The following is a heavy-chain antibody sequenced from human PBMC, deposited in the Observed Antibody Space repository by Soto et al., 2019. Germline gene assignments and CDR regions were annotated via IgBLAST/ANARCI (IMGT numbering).Heavy chain of an antibody. V-gene: IGHV4-30-4*01. Sequence: SETLSLTCTVSGGSISSGDYYWSWIRQPPGKGLEWIGYIYYSGSTYYKPSLKSRVTISVDTSKKQFSMKLSSVTAADTAVYYCARRGYYYDISDVAFDIWGQGTMVTVSS. D-gene: IGHD3-22*01. CDR3: ARRGYYYDISDVAFDI. CDR1: GGSISSGDYY. J-gene: IGHJ3*02. CDR2: IYYSGST.